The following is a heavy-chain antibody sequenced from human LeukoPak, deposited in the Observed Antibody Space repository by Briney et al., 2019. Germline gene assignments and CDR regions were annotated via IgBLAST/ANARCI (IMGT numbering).Heavy chain of an antibody. V-gene: IGHV3-11*01. CDR1: GFTFSDYY. CDR2: ISTSSSSM. Sequence: NPGGSLRLSRAASGFTFSDYYLSWIRQAPGKGLEWVSYISTSSSSMYYADSVEGRFPISRDNAKNSLYLQMNSLRAEDTAVYYCARGHYGLDVWGQGTTVTVSS. CDR3: ARGHYGLDV. J-gene: IGHJ6*02.